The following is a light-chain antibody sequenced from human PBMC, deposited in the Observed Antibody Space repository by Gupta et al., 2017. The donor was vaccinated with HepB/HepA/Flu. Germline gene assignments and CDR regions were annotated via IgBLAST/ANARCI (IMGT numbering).Light chain of an antibody. V-gene: IGLV2-14*03. Sequence: QSVLTQPASVSGSPGQSITISCTGTNSDVGGYDFVSWYQQEDSDRAPKLIMYDVHKRPSWVSDRFSGSKSGNTASLTISGLLAEDEGDDYCSSYTNSSTGVFGGGTKLTVL. CDR3: SSYTNSSTGV. J-gene: IGLJ3*02. CDR1: NSDVGGYDF. CDR2: DVH.